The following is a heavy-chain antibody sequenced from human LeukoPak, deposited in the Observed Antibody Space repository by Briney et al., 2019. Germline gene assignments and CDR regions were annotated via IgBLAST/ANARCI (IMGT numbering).Heavy chain of an antibody. CDR3: ARNKINTVTTGWYFDL. V-gene: IGHV3-21*01. CDR2: VSIGGSFI. Sequence: PGGSLRLSCAASGFTFSSYEMNWVRQAPGKGLEWVSFVSIGGSFIYYADSVKGRFTISRDDAKNSLYLQMNSLTAEDTAEYYCARNKINTVTTGWYFDLWGRGTLVSVSS. D-gene: IGHD4-17*01. J-gene: IGHJ2*01. CDR1: GFTFSSYE.